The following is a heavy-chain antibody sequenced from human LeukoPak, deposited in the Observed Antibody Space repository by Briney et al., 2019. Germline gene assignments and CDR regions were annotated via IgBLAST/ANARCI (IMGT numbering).Heavy chain of an antibody. Sequence: GGSLRLSCAASGFIFSSYWMHWVRHAPGKGLAWVSRINTDGSSTSYADSVKGRFTISRDNAKNSLYLQMNSLRAEDTAVYYCASEHSGNYYRPFDYWGQGTLVTVSS. D-gene: IGHD1-26*01. J-gene: IGHJ4*02. CDR3: ASEHSGNYYRPFDY. CDR2: INTDGSST. CDR1: GFIFSSYW. V-gene: IGHV3-74*01.